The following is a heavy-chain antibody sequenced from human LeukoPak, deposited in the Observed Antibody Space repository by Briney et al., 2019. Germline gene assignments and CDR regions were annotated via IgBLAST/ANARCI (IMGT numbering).Heavy chain of an antibody. V-gene: IGHV3-48*04. J-gene: IGHJ4*02. D-gene: IGHD3-3*02. Sequence: GGSLRLSCAASGFTFSSYAMSWVRQAPGKGLEWVSYISSSGSTIYYADSVKGRFTISRDNAKNSLYLQMNSLRAEDTAVYYCAKVSLLAEGVFYWGQGTLVTVSS. CDR2: ISSSGSTI. CDR1: GFTFSSYA. CDR3: AKVSLLAEGVFY.